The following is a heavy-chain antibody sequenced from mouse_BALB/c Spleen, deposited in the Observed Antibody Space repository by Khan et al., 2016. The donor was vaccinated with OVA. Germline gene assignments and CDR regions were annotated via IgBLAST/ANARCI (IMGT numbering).Heavy chain of an antibody. CDR2: IYPYNDAT. D-gene: IGHD1-1*01. Sequence: EVQLQESGPEVVKPGASVKLSCKTSGYTFTSYVMHWVKQKPGQGLEWIGYIYPYNDATKYNEKFDGKVTLTSDKSSSTAYMELSSLTSEDSAVFYCAAVGSYYVWFVYWGQGTLVTVSA. J-gene: IGHJ3*01. CDR1: GYTFTSYV. CDR3: AAVGSYYVWFVY. V-gene: IGHV1S136*01.